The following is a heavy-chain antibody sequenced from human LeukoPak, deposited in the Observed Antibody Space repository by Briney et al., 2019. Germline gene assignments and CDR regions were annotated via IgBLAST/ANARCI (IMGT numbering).Heavy chain of an antibody. V-gene: IGHV3-30*18. Sequence: GGSLRLSCAASGFTLSAYAMHWVRQAPGKGLEWVALISYDGSNKYYANFVKGRFTISRDSSKNTLYLQVNSLRAEDTAVYYCAKEGLGSSWYPNYFDYWGQGTLVTVSS. D-gene: IGHD6-13*01. CDR2: ISYDGSNK. CDR3: AKEGLGSSWYPNYFDY. J-gene: IGHJ4*02. CDR1: GFTLSAYA.